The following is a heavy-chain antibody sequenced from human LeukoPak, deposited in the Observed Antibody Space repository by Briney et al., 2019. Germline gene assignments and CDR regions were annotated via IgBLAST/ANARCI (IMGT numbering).Heavy chain of an antibody. CDR1: GFTFSSYA. Sequence: AGGSLRLSCAASGFTFSSYAMSWVRQAPGKGLEWVSAISGSGGSTYYADSVKGRFTISRDNSKNTVYLQMNSLRAEDTAVYYCAKDRVVRGVPEFDYWGQGTLVTVSS. CDR2: ISGSGGST. CDR3: AKDRVVRGVPEFDY. J-gene: IGHJ4*02. V-gene: IGHV3-23*01. D-gene: IGHD3-10*01.